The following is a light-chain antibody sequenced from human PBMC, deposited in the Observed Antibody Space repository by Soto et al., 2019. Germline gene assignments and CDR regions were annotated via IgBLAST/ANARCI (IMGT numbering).Light chain of an antibody. CDR1: SSDVGGYNY. CDR2: DVS. J-gene: IGLJ1*01. V-gene: IGLV2-14*03. Sequence: SALTQPASVSGSPGQSITISCTGTSSDVGGYNYVSWYQQHPGKAPKLMVYDVSDRPSGVSNRFSAAKSGNTASLTISGLQAEDEADYYCCSYTSSSTPCVFGTGTKLTVL. CDR3: CSYTSSSTPCV.